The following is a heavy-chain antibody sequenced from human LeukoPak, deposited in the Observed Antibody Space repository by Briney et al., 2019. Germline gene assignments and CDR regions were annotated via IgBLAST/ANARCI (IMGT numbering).Heavy chain of an antibody. CDR2: IYYSGST. D-gene: IGHD3-22*01. J-gene: IGHJ6*03. Sequence: PSETLSLTCTVSGASISTGNYFWSWIRQPPGKGLEWIGYIYYSGSTNYNPSLKSRVTISVDTSKNQFSLKLSSVTAADTAVYYCAGNEVTTDSSGFDYLGDYYYMDVWGKGTTVTVSS. CDR3: AGNEVTTDSSGFDYLGDYYYMDV. V-gene: IGHV4-61*01. CDR1: GASISTGNYF.